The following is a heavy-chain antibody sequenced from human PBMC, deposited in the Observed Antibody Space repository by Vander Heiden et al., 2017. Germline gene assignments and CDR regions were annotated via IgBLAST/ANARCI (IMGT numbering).Heavy chain of an antibody. CDR2: ISSSSSYI. J-gene: IGHJ5*02. Sequence: EVQLVESGGGLVKPGGSLRLSCAASGFTFSSYRMNWVRQAPGKGLEWVSSISSSSSYIYYADSVKGRFTISRDNAKNSLYLQMNSLRAEDTAVYYCARVSHDSSGYYYPNWFDPWGQGTLVTVSS. CDR1: GFTFSSYR. D-gene: IGHD3-22*01. CDR3: ARVSHDSSGYYYPNWFDP. V-gene: IGHV3-21*01.